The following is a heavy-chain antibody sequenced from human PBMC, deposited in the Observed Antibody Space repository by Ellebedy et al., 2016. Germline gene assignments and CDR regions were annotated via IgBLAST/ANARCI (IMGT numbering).Heavy chain of an antibody. V-gene: IGHV3-64*01. Sequence: GESLKISCAASGFPFSGYTMHWVRQAPGKGLEYVSAISTNGGSKYYANSVTGRFTISRDNSKNTRYLQLGSLRAEAMSVYYCARARVAADAPVYYDYWGQGTLVTVSS. CDR1: GFPFSGYT. CDR2: ISTNGGSK. J-gene: IGHJ4*02. CDR3: ARARVAADAPVYYDY. D-gene: IGHD6-13*01.